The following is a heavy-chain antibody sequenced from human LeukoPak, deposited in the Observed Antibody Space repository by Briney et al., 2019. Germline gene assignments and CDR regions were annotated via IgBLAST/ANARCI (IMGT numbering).Heavy chain of an antibody. Sequence: ASVKVSCKASGYTFTTYEINWVRQAAGQGLEWMGWMNPNSCNTGYAQKFQGRLTITRNASISTAYMELSSLRSDDTAVYYCARTKPDNSEIYNWGQGTLVTVSS. CDR3: ARTKPDNSEIYN. V-gene: IGHV1-8*03. J-gene: IGHJ4*02. CDR2: MNPNSCNT. D-gene: IGHD3-22*01. CDR1: GYTFTTYE.